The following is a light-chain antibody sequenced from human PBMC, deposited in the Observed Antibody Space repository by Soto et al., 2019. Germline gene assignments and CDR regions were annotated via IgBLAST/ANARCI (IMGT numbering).Light chain of an antibody. J-gene: IGKJ1*01. Sequence: EIVLTQSPVTLSVSPGERATLSCRASQSVSSNLAWYQQKPGQAPRLLIYGASTRANGVPARFSGGGSGTEFTLTISSLQSVDFALYYCQQYRTFGQGTKVEIK. CDR3: QQYRT. CDR2: GAS. V-gene: IGKV3-15*01. CDR1: QSVSSN.